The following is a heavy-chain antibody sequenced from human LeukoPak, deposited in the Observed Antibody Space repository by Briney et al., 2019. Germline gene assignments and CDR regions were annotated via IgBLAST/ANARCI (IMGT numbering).Heavy chain of an antibody. V-gene: IGHV3-7*03. Sequence: GGSLRLSCAASGFTFSRHWMYWVRQAPGKGLEWVANINQDGSEKYYVDSVRGRFTISRDNAENSLYLQMNSLRAEDTAVYYCARTWMYSNYFRGQGTLVTVSS. CDR3: ARTWMYSNYF. J-gene: IGHJ4*02. CDR1: GFTFSRHW. CDR2: INQDGSEK. D-gene: IGHD4-11*01.